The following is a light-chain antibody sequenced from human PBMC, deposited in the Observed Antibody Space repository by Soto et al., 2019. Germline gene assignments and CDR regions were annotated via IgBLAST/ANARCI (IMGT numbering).Light chain of an antibody. V-gene: IGLV4-69*01. J-gene: IGLJ3*02. CDR1: SGHSNYA. CDR3: QTWGTGIRV. Sequence: QAVVTQSPSASASLGASVKLTCTLSSGHSNYAIAWHQQQPEKGPRYLMRINIDGSHSKGDGIPDRFSGSSSGAERYLIISNLQSEDEADYYCQTWGTGIRVFGGGTKVTVL. CDR2: INIDGSH.